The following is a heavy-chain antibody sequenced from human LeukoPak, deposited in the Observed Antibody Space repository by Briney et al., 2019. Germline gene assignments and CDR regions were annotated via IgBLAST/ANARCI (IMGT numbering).Heavy chain of an antibody. Sequence: PGGSLRLSCAASGFTVSSNYMSWVRQAPGKGLEWVSAISGSGGSTYYADSVKGRFTISRDNSKNTLYLQMNSLRAEDTAVYYCAKDPARGIWFGELSQHWGQGTLVTVSS. J-gene: IGHJ1*01. CDR1: GFTVSSNY. D-gene: IGHD3-10*01. CDR3: AKDPARGIWFGELSQH. V-gene: IGHV3-23*01. CDR2: ISGSGGST.